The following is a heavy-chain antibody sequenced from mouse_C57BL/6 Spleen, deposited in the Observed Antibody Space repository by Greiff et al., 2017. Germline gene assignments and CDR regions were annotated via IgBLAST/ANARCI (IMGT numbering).Heavy chain of an antibody. J-gene: IGHJ1*03. V-gene: IGHV1-47*01. Sequence: QVQLKESGAELVKPGASVKMSCKASGYTFTTYPIEWMKQNHGKSLEWIGNFHPYNDDTKYNEKFKGKATLTVEKSSSTVYLELSRLTSDDSAVYYCARGRDYDWYFDVWGTGTTVTVSS. CDR1: GYTFTTYP. CDR2: FHPYNDDT. D-gene: IGHD2-4*01. CDR3: ARGRDYDWYFDV.